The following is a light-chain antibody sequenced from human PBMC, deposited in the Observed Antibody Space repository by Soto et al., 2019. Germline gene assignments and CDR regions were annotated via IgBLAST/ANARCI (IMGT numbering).Light chain of an antibody. CDR3: GTWDSSLSAWV. J-gene: IGLJ3*02. Sequence: QSVLTQPPSVSAAPGQKVTISGSGSSSNIGNNYVSWYQQLPGTAPKLLIYDNNKRPSVIPERFSGSKSGTSATLGITGLQTGDEADYYCGTWDSSLSAWVFGGGTKLTVL. V-gene: IGLV1-51*01. CDR2: DNN. CDR1: SSNIGNNY.